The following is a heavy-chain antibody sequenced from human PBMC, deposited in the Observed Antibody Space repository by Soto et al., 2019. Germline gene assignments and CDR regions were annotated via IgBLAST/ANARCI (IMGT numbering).Heavy chain of an antibody. CDR1: GYTFTSYD. Sequence: GASVKVSCKASGYTFTSYDINWVRQAPGQGLEWMGWISAYNGNTNYAQKLQGRVAMTTDTSTSTAYMELRSLRSDDTAVYYCASSHGARVPYYWGQGTLVTVSS. J-gene: IGHJ4*02. CDR3: ASSHGARVPYY. D-gene: IGHD2-2*01. CDR2: ISAYNGNT. V-gene: IGHV1-18*01.